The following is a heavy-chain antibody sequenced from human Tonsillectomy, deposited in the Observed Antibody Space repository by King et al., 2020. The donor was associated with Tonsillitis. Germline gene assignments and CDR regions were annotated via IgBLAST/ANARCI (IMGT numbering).Heavy chain of an antibody. CDR3: ARRKGSGMVRGGEVDV. V-gene: IGHV5-51*01. CDR2: IYPGDSDT. J-gene: IGHJ6*04. Sequence: QLVQSGAEVKKPGESLKISCKGSGYSFTTYWIAWVRQMPGKGLEWMGIIYPGDSDTRYSPSFQGQVTISVDKSISTAYLQWSSLKASETAMYYCARRKGSGMVRGGEVDVWGKGTTVTVSS. D-gene: IGHD3-10*01. CDR1: GYSFTTYW.